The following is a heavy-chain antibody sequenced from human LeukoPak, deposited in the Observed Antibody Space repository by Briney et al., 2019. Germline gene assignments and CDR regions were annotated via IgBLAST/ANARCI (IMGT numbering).Heavy chain of an antibody. CDR2: ISYDGSNK. CDR1: GFTFSSYA. J-gene: IGHJ4*02. V-gene: IGHV3-30-3*01. D-gene: IGHD1-26*01. CDR3: AKEASPRIVGDTHWFDY. Sequence: GGSLRLSCAASGFTFSSYAMHWVRQAPGKGLEWVAVISYDGSNKYYADSVKGRFTISRDNSKNTLYLQMNSLRAEDTAVYYCAKEASPRIVGDTHWFDYWGQGTLVTVSS.